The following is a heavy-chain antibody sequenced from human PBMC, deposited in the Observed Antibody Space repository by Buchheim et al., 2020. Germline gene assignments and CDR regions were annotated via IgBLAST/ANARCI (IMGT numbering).Heavy chain of an antibody. CDR3: ARDRSTSPARTWSSTES. J-gene: IGHJ5*02. V-gene: IGHV4-4*02. D-gene: IGHD2-2*01. CDR2: VFHSGST. Sequence: QVQLQESGPGLVKPSETLSLTCAVSGGSISSYNWWNWVRQPPGEGLEWIGEVFHSGSTNYNPSLKSRVTISVDTSKHQFSPKLTSVTAADTAVYYCARDRSTSPARTWSSTESWGQGTL. CDR1: GGSISSYNW.